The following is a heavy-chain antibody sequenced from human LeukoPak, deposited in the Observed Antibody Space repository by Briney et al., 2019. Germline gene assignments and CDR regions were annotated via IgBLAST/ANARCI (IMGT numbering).Heavy chain of an antibody. Sequence: RGSLRLSCAASGFTFSSSEMNWVRQAPGKGLEWVSYISSSTLTIYYADSVKGRFTISRDNAKNSLYLQMNSLKAEDTAVYYCTRGRDGYNFYFDYWGQGSLVTVSS. CDR3: TRGRDGYNFYFDY. J-gene: IGHJ4*02. V-gene: IGHV3-48*03. D-gene: IGHD5-24*01. CDR1: GFTFSSSE. CDR2: ISSSTLTI.